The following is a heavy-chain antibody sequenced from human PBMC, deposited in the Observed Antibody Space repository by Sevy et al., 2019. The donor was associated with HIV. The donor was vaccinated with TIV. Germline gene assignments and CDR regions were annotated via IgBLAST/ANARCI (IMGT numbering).Heavy chain of an antibody. CDR3: ARGGYYYDNAAYYAFDS. CDR2: IWSDGAYQ. J-gene: IGHJ4*02. V-gene: IGHV3-33*01. D-gene: IGHD3-22*01. Sequence: GGSLRLSCAAAGFTFSNYAMHWVRQAPGKGLEWVAIIWSDGAYQYHGDSVKGRFTISRDNSKNTLYLQMNNVRVEDMAVYYCARGGYYYDNAAYYAFDSWGQGTLVTVSS. CDR1: GFTFSNYA.